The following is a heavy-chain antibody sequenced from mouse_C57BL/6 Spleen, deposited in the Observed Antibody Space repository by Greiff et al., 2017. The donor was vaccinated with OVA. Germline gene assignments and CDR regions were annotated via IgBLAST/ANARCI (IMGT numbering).Heavy chain of an antibody. CDR3: ARQREFAY. V-gene: IGHV5-12*01. CDR2: ISNGGGST. J-gene: IGHJ3*01. CDR1: GFTFSDYY. Sequence: EVKLVESGGGLVQPGGSLKLSCAASGFTFSDYYMYWVRQTPEKRLEWVAYISNGGGSTYYPDNVKGRFTISRDNAKNTLYLQRSRLKSEDTARGYWARQREFAYWGQGTLVTVSA.